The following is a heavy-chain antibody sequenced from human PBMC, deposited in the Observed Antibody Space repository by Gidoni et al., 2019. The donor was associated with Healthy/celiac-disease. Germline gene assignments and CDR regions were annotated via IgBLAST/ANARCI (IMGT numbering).Heavy chain of an antibody. CDR2: IYHSGST. CDR3: ARDDTEGTYYYGSGSSDY. Sequence: QVQLQESGPGLVKPSETLSPTCAVSGYSIRSGYDWVWIRQPPGKGLEWIGSIYHSGSTYYNPSLKSRVTISVDTSKNQFSLKLSSVTAADTAVYYCARDDTEGTYYYGSGSSDYWGQGTLVTVSS. V-gene: IGHV4-38-2*02. J-gene: IGHJ4*02. CDR1: GYSIRSGYD. D-gene: IGHD3-10*01.